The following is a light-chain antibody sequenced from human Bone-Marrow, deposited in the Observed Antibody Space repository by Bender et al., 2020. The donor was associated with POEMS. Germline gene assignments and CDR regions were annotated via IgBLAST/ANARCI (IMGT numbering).Light chain of an antibody. CDR1: GSDVGAYKY. CDR3: SSYAGSNNVI. V-gene: IGLV2-8*01. CDR2: EVN. J-gene: IGLJ2*01. Sequence: QSALTQPPSASGSPGQSVTISCTGTGSDVGAYKYVSWYQHHPGKAPKRIIYEVNKRPAGVPDRLSGSKSGNAASLTVSGLQPDDEADYYCSSYAGSNNVIFGGGTKLTVL.